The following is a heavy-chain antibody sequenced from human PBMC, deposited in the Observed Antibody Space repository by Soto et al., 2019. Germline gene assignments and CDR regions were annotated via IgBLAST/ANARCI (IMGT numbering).Heavy chain of an antibody. J-gene: IGHJ1*01. CDR2: IYSGGST. D-gene: IGHD3-10*01. V-gene: IGHV3-66*01. CDR3: ARDMVRGLYPEYFQH. Sequence: GGSLRHSCAASGFTGSSNYMSWVRQAPGKGLEWVSVIYSGGSTYYADSVKGRFTISRDNSKNTLYLQMNSLRAEDTAVYYCARDMVRGLYPEYFQHWGQGTLVTVSS. CDR1: GFTGSSNY.